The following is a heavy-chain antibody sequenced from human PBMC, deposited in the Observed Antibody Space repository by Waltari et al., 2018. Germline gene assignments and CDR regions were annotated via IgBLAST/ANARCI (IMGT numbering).Heavy chain of an antibody. CDR2: IPYSGIT. CDR1: GGSISSSGSY. J-gene: IGHJ5*02. V-gene: IGHV4-39*01. Sequence: QLQLQESGPGLVKPSETLSLTCTGSGGSISSSGSYWGWIRQPPGKGLEWIGSIPYSGITYYNPSLMSRVTVSVDTSKNQFSLNLTSVIAADTAVFYCARFSKWANWIDPWGQGTLVTVSS. CDR3: ARFSKWANWIDP. D-gene: IGHD1-26*01.